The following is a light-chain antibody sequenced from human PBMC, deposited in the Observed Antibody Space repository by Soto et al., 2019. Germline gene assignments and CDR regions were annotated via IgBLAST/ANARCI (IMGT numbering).Light chain of an antibody. Sequence: VMTQSPDSLAVSLGERATINCKSSQSVLYSSNNKNYLAWYQQKPGQPPKLLIYWASTRESGVPDRFSGSGSGTDFTLTISSLQAEDVAVYYCQQYYSSSYTFGQGTKLEIK. J-gene: IGKJ2*01. CDR1: QSVLYSSNNKNY. CDR3: QQYYSSSYT. V-gene: IGKV4-1*01. CDR2: WAS.